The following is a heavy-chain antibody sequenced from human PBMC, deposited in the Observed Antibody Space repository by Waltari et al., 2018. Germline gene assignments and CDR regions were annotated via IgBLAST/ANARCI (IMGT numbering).Heavy chain of an antibody. CDR3: ARQARWLQIYYMDV. CDR2: IYYSGST. D-gene: IGHD5-12*01. J-gene: IGHJ6*03. V-gene: IGHV4-39*01. Sequence: QLQLQESGPGLVKPSETLSLTCTVSGGSISSSSYYWGWIRQPPGKGLEWIGSIYYSGSTYYNPSLKSRVTISVDTSKNQFSLKLSSVTAADTAVYYCARQARWLQIYYMDVWGKGTTVTVSS. CDR1: GGSISSSSYY.